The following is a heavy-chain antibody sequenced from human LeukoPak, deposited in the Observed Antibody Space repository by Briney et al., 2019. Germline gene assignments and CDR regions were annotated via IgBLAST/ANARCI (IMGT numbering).Heavy chain of an antibody. V-gene: IGHV3-7*01. CDR2: INKDGSKK. D-gene: IGHD6-13*01. CDR1: GFTFSSHW. J-gene: IGHJ4*02. Sequence: PGGSLRLSYAVSGFTFSSHWMTWVRRAPGRGPECVANINKDGSKKFYVDSVKGRFTISRDNAKNSLYLQMNSLRAEDTAVYYCARDVWQQLIDWGQGTLVTVSS. CDR3: ARDVWQQLID.